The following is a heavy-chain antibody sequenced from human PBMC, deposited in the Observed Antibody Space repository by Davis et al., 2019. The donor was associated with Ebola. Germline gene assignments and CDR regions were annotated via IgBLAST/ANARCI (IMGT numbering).Heavy chain of an antibody. CDR3: ARKNYYDRSGLDY. J-gene: IGHJ4*02. Sequence: MPSETLSLTCSVSGASISDGDYFWSWIRQSSVKGLEWIGYIYYGGSTYYNPSLKSRISFTLDTSKNQFSLNLRSVSGADTAVYYCARKNYYDRSGLDYWGRGTLVTVSS. CDR1: GASISDGDYF. CDR2: IYYGGST. V-gene: IGHV4-30-4*01. D-gene: IGHD3-22*01.